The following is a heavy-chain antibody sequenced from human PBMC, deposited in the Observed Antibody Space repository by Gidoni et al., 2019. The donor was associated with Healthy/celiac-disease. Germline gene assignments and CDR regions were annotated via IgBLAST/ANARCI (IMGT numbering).Heavy chain of an antibody. CDR2: ISSSSSYI. CDR1: GFTFSSYS. CDR3: ARGHYDFWSGYYVGAFDY. D-gene: IGHD3-3*01. Sequence: EVKLVESGGGLVQLGGSLRLSGAASGFTFSSYSMNWVRQPPGKGLEWVSSISSSSSYIYYADSVKGRFTISRDNAKNSLYLQRNSLRAEDTAVYYCARGHYDFWSGYYVGAFDYWGQGTLVTVSS. V-gene: IGHV3-21*01. J-gene: IGHJ4*02.